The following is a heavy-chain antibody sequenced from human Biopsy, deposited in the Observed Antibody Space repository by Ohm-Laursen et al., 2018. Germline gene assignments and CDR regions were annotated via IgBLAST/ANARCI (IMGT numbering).Heavy chain of an antibody. Sequence: SETLSLTCTVSGASISAYYWSWIRQPPGKGLEWIGYIYYTGSTNYNPSLKSRVTISVDTSMNHLSLRLTFVTAADTAVYYCARHAPSYSGSYWRYFDLWGRGTLVTVSS. V-gene: IGHV4-59*08. CDR1: GASISAYY. D-gene: IGHD1-26*01. J-gene: IGHJ2*01. CDR3: ARHAPSYSGSYWRYFDL. CDR2: IYYTGST.